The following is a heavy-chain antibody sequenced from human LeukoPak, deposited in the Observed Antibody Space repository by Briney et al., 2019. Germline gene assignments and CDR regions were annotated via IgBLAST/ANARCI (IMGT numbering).Heavy chain of an antibody. V-gene: IGHV1-8*01. CDR2: MTPNTGKT. J-gene: IGHJ5*02. Sequence: GASVKVSCKTSGYTFTNYDIYWVRQAAGQGLEWVGRMTPNTGKTGYAQKFQGRLTITRDTSMNTVYMELSSLRYDDAAVYYCARAAAGTSWFDPWGQGTLVTVSS. CDR1: GYTFTNYD. CDR3: ARAAAGTSWFDP. D-gene: IGHD6-13*01.